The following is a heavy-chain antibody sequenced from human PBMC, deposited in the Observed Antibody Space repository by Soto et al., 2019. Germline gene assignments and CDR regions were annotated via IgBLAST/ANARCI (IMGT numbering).Heavy chain of an antibody. V-gene: IGHV4-59*01. CDR2: IYYSGTH. D-gene: IGHD5-12*01. J-gene: IGHJ4*02. CDR1: GGSISSYY. Sequence: SSETLSLTCTVSGGSISSYYWSWVRQPPGKGLEWIGYIYYSGTHNYNPSLKSRLTISVDTSKNQFSLELNSVTAADTAVYYCARVQMATLYFDYWGQGTLVPVSS. CDR3: ARVQMATLYFDY.